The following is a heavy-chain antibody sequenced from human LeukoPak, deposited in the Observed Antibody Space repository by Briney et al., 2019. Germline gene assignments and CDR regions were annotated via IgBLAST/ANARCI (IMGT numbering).Heavy chain of an antibody. D-gene: IGHD3-10*01. V-gene: IGHV3-9*01. CDR1: GFTFDDYA. J-gene: IGHJ6*03. CDR2: ISWNSFSI. Sequence: GGSLRLSCSASGFTFDDYAMHWVRQAPGKGLEWVSGISWNSFSIGYADSVKGRFTISRDNAKNSLYLQMNSLRAEDTALYYCAKSSGNYLNYYYYMDVWGKGTTVTISS. CDR3: AKSSGNYLNYYYYMDV.